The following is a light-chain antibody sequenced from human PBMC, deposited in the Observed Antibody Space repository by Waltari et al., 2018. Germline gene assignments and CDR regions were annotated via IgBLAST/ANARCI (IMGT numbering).Light chain of an antibody. CDR2: DAS. J-gene: IGKJ3*01. Sequence: AIQLTQSPSSLAASVGDRVTTTCRASQGISSAVAWYQQKPGKVPNLLIYDASRLERGVPSRFSGSTSGTDFTLTISSLQPEDFATYYCQHLTAFGPGTKVDI. CDR3: QHLTA. CDR1: QGISSA. V-gene: IGKV1-13*02.